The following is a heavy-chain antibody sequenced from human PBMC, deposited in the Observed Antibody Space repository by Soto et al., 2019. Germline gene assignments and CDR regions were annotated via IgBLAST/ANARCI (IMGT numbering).Heavy chain of an antibody. Sequence: PGGSLRLSCAASGFTFRTDAMNWVRQAPGKGLEWISAITGSGSYTYYADSVRGRFSISRDNSQNTLYLQMNNLRGVDTAIYYCAKIPTGSGSSKFDYWGQGIQVTVSS. CDR2: ITGSGSYT. CDR3: AKIPTGSGSSKFDY. V-gene: IGHV3-23*01. J-gene: IGHJ4*02. CDR1: GFTFRTDA. D-gene: IGHD3-10*01.